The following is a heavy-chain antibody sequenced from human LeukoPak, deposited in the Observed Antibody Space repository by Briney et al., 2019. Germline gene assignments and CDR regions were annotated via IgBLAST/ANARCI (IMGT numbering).Heavy chain of an antibody. D-gene: IGHD6-19*01. J-gene: IGHJ4*02. Sequence: SETLSLTCTVSGGSISSYYWSWIRQPPGKGLEWIGYIYYSGSTNYNPSLKSRVTISVDTSKNQFSLKLRSVTAADTAVYYCAVNLYSSGWYSDYWGQGTLVTVSS. CDR2: IYYSGST. V-gene: IGHV4-59*08. CDR1: GGSISSYY. CDR3: AVNLYSSGWYSDY.